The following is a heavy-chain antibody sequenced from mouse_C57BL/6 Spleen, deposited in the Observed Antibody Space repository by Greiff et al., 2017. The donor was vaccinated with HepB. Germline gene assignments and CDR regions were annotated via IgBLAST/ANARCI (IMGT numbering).Heavy chain of an antibody. CDR2: IRNKANNHAT. D-gene: IGHD2-4*01. V-gene: IGHV6-6*01. Sequence: EVQRVESGGGLVQPGGSMKLSCAASGFTFSDAWMDWVRQSPEKGLEWVAEIRNKANNHATYYAESVKGRFTISRDDSKSSVYLQMNSLRAEDTGIYYCTRQGLRRGFAYWGQGTLVTVSA. CDR1: GFTFSDAW. J-gene: IGHJ3*01. CDR3: TRQGLRRGFAY.